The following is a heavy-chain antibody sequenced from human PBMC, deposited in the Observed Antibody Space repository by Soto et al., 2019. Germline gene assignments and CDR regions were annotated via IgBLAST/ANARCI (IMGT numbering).Heavy chain of an antibody. V-gene: IGHV3-21*01. CDR1: GFTFSGYS. D-gene: IGHD2-8*01. CDR2: ISGPSIYI. Sequence: EVQLVESGGGLVKPGGSLRLSCVASGFTFSGYSIKWVHQAPGKGLEWVSYISGPSIYIYYADSVNGRFTISRDHAKSAVYLQMNSLRAEDTAVYYCAIGLRNGVNVWGQGTTVSVSS. CDR3: AIGLRNGVNV. J-gene: IGHJ6*02.